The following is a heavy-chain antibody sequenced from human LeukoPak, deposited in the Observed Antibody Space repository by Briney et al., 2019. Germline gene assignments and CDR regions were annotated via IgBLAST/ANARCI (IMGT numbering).Heavy chain of an antibody. J-gene: IGHJ4*02. CDR3: ARDHDPPGL. D-gene: IGHD5/OR15-5a*01. CDR1: GGSISNYY. CDR2: IHYSGSI. V-gene: IGHV4-59*01. Sequence: PSETLSLTCTVSGGSISNYYWSWIRQPPGKGLEWIGYIHYSGSINYNPSLKSRVTMSVDTSKNQFSLRLSSVTAADTAVYYCARDHDPPGLWGQGTLVTVSS.